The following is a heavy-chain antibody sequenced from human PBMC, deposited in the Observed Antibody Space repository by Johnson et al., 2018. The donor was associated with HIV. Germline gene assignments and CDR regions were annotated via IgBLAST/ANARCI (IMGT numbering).Heavy chain of an antibody. J-gene: IGHJ3*02. CDR1: GFSFDGYA. Sequence: QVQLVESGGVAVQPGGSLRLSCAASGFSFDGYAMHWVRQAPGKGLEWVAVISYDGSNKYYADSVKGRFTISRDNSKNTLYLQMNSLRAEDTAVYYCARDWDRWLQPPGDAFDIRGRGTMVTVSS. CDR3: ARDWDRWLQPPGDAFDI. V-gene: IGHV3-30*04. D-gene: IGHD5-24*01. CDR2: ISYDGSNK.